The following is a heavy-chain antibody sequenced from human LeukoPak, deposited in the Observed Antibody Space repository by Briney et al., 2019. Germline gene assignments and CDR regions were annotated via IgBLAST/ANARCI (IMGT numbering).Heavy chain of an antibody. J-gene: IGHJ4*02. D-gene: IGHD1-26*01. V-gene: IGHV3-23*01. Sequence: GGSLRLSCAASGFTSDDYAMNWVRQAPGKGLEWVSGISDSGRDTYYSDSVKGRFSISRDNSKSTVYLQMNSLRAGDTALYFCATGCVGSPSCFTTGYDHWGQGTLVTVSS. CDR2: ISDSGRDT. CDR3: ATGCVGSPSCFTTGYDH. CDR1: GFTSDDYA.